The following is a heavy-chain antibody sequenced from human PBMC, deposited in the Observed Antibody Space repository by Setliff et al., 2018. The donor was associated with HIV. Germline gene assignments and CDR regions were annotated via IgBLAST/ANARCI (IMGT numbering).Heavy chain of an antibody. CDR2: IYYSGST. J-gene: IGHJ4*02. V-gene: IGHV4-39*01. CDR1: GGSISSGGYY. CDR3: ARSVPRYCSGGSCYPPLFDY. D-gene: IGHD2-15*01. Sequence: SETLSLTCTVSGGSISSGGYYWSWIRQHPGKGLEWIGYIYYSGSTYYNPSLKSRVTISADTSKNQFFLKLSSVTAADTAVYYCARSVPRYCSGGSCYPPLFDYWGQGTLVTVSS.